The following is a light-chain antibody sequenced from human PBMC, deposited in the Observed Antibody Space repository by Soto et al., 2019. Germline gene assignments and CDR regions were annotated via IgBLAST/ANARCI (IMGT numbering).Light chain of an antibody. J-gene: IGLJ1*01. V-gene: IGLV2-14*01. CDR1: SSDVGAYNY. CDR2: EVT. Sequence: QSALTQPASVSGSPGQSITIPCTGTSSDVGAYNYVSWYQHHPDKVPKLLIYEVTNRPSGVSDRFSGSKSGNTASLTISGLQAEDEADYYCSSKRDSSTLFVFGTGTKVTVL. CDR3: SSKRDSSTLFV.